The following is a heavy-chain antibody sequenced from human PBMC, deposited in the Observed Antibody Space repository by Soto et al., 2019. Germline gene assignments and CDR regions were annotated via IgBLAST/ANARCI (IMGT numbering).Heavy chain of an antibody. Sequence: SETLPLTCTVSGGSINTFYWSWVRQPAGKGLEWIGRIFSSGSTSFNPSLESRVAMSVDTSKNHFSLKLSSVTAAYTAVYYCAGVTNWNYGYWGQGTLVTVSS. V-gene: IGHV4-4*07. J-gene: IGHJ4*02. D-gene: IGHD1-7*01. CDR1: GGSINTFY. CDR3: AGVTNWNYGY. CDR2: IFSSGST.